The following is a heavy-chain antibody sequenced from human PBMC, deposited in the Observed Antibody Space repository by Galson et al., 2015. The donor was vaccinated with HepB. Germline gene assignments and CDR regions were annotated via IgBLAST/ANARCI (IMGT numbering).Heavy chain of an antibody. Sequence: SVKVSCKASGYTFTSYDINWVRQATGHGLEWMGWMNPNSGNTGYAQKFQGRVTMTRNTSISTAYMELSSLRSEDTAVYYCARVTRGYYDSSGYRPMGYWGQGTLVTVSS. CDR3: ARVTRGYYDSSGYRPMGY. J-gene: IGHJ4*02. D-gene: IGHD3-22*01. CDR2: MNPNSGNT. V-gene: IGHV1-8*01. CDR1: GYTFTSYD.